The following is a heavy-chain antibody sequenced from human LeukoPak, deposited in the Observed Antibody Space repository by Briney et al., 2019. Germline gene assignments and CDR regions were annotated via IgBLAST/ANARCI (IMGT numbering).Heavy chain of an antibody. J-gene: IGHJ4*02. Sequence: GGSLRLSCAASGFTFSTYSMNWVRQAPGKGLEWVSSISSGSSFIYYADSVKGRFTISRDNAKNSLFLQMNGLRAEDTAVYYGARESSGYFYWGQGTLVTVSS. V-gene: IGHV3-21*01. CDR3: ARESSGYFY. CDR1: GFTFSTYS. CDR2: ISSGSSFI. D-gene: IGHD3-22*01.